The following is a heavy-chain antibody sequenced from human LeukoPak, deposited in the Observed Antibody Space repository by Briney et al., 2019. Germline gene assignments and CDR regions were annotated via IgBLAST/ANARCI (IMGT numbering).Heavy chain of an antibody. CDR3: ARDYYGGNSGDDFDC. Sequence: GGSLRLSCAASGFTVSSSYMSWVRQAPGKGLEWVSLIYAGGSTYYADSVKGRFTISRDNSKNTLYLQMNSLRAEDTAVYYCARDYYGGNSGDDFDCWGQGNLVTVSS. CDR2: IYAGGST. J-gene: IGHJ4*02. D-gene: IGHD4-23*01. V-gene: IGHV3-66*01. CDR1: GFTVSSSY.